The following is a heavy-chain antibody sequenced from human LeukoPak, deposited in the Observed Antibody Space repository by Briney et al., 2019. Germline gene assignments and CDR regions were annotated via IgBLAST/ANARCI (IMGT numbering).Heavy chain of an antibody. CDR1: VFTFSNFW. J-gene: IGHJ4*02. CDR3: ASEDNTGSSVY. V-gene: IGHV3-7*01. CDR2: IKQDGSEK. Sequence: PGGSLRLSCAAPVFTFSNFWTSWVPQAPGKGPEWVPNIKQDGSEKYYVDSVNGGFPISRPNATHSLYLPITSLHGDDPSLHDWASEDNTGSSVYCGQGALVTDSS. D-gene: IGHD3-22*01.